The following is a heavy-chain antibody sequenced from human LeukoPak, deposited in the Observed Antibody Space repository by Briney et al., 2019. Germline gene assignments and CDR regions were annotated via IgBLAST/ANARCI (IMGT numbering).Heavy chain of an antibody. CDR2: ISGSGGST. J-gene: IGHJ4*02. V-gene: IGHV3-23*01. D-gene: IGHD3-3*01. Sequence: PGGSLRLSCAASGFTFSSYAMSWVRQAPGKGLEWVSAISGSGGSTYYADSVKGRFTISRDNSKNTLYPQMNSLRAEDTAVYYCAKGYYDFWSGYYKYYFDYWGQGTLVTVSS. CDR3: AKGYYDFWSGYYKYYFDY. CDR1: GFTFSSYA.